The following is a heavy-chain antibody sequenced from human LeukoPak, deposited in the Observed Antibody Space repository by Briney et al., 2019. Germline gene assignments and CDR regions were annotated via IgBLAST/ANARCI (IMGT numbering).Heavy chain of an antibody. J-gene: IGHJ6*02. Sequence: ASETLSLTCTVSGGSISSGGYYWSWIRQHPGKGLEWIGYVYYSGSTYYNPSLKSRVTISVDTSKNQFSLKLSSVTAADTAVYYCASHRTVIPYYYYGMDVWGQGTTVTVSS. D-gene: IGHD4-17*01. CDR1: GGSISSGGYY. V-gene: IGHV4-31*03. CDR3: ASHRTVIPYYYYGMDV. CDR2: VYYSGST.